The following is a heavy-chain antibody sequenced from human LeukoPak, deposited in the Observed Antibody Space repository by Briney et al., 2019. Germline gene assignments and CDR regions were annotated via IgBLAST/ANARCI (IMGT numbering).Heavy chain of an antibody. J-gene: IGHJ4*02. CDR3: ARDARSGYSYGPKVDY. CDR1: GYTFTGYY. CDR2: INPNSGGT. Sequence: GASVKVSCKASGYTFTGYYMHWVRQAPGQGLEWMGWINPNSGGTNYAQKFQGGVTMTRDTSISTAYMELSRLRSDDTAVYYCARDARSGYSYGPKVDYWGQGTLVTVSS. V-gene: IGHV1-2*02. D-gene: IGHD5-18*01.